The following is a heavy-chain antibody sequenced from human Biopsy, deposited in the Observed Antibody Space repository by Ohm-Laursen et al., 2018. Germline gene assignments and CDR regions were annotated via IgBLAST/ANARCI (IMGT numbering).Heavy chain of an antibody. CDR3: ARGQRHYYFLTGYSNADAMDV. D-gene: IGHD3-9*01. J-gene: IGHJ6*02. CDR1: GYSFTSYY. CDR2: INPSGSTT. V-gene: IGHV1-46*01. Sequence: ASVKVSRKASGYSFTSYYMHWVRQAPGQGLEWMGMINPSGSTTSYPQIFRGRVTMTRDTSKSTVYMELSSLRSEDTAVYYWARGQRHYYFLTGYSNADAMDVWGQGTTVTVSS.